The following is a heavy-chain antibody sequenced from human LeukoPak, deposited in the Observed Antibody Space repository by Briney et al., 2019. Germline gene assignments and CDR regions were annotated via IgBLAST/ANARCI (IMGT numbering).Heavy chain of an antibody. V-gene: IGHV1-24*01. D-gene: IGHD6-13*01. J-gene: IGHJ4*02. CDR1: GYTLTELS. Sequence: GASVKVSCKVSGYTLTELSMHWVRQAPGKGLEWMGGFDPEDGETIYAQKFQGRVIMTEDTSTDTAYMELSSLRSEDTAVYYCAHFLAAAGSYGFDYWGQGTLVTVSS. CDR2: FDPEDGET. CDR3: AHFLAAAGSYGFDY.